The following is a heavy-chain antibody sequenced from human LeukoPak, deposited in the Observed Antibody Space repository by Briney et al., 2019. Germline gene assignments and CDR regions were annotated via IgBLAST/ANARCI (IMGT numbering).Heavy chain of an antibody. D-gene: IGHD3-10*01. CDR2: IYYSGST. CDR1: GGSISSYY. CDR3: ARGQSRITMVRGVITQSPNWFDP. Sequence: SETLSLPCTVSGGSISSYYWSWIRQPPGKGLEWIGYIYYSGSTNYNPSLKSRVTISVDTSKNQFSLKLSSVTAADTAVYYCARGQSRITMVRGVITQSPNWFDPWGQGTLVTVSS. J-gene: IGHJ5*02. V-gene: IGHV4-59*01.